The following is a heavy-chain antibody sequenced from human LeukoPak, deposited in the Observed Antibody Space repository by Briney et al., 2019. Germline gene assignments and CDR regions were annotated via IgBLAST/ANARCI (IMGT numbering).Heavy chain of an antibody. CDR2: IFHSGST. V-gene: IGHV4-38-2*01. D-gene: IGHD3-10*01. CDR3: ARGIYYLIEY. Sequence: SETLSLTCAVSGYSLSSGDYWGWIQQSPGKGLEWIGNIFHSGSTYHNPSLKSRVTISVDTSKNEFSLKLSSVTAADTAVYYCARGIYYLIEYWGQGTLVTVSS. CDR1: GYSLSSGDY. J-gene: IGHJ4*02.